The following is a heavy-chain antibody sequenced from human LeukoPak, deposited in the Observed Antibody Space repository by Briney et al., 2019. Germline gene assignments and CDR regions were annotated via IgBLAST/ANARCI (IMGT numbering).Heavy chain of an antibody. CDR3: ARLRESDTSGWYYYYYMDV. D-gene: IGHD3-10*01. Sequence: SETLSLTCTVSGGSISSSSYYWGWIRQPPGKGLEWIGSIYYSGSTYYNPSLKSRVTISVDTSKNQFSLKLSSVTAADTAVYYCARLRESDTSGWYYYYYMDVWGKGTTVTISS. V-gene: IGHV4-39*01. J-gene: IGHJ6*03. CDR1: GGSISSSSYY. CDR2: IYYSGST.